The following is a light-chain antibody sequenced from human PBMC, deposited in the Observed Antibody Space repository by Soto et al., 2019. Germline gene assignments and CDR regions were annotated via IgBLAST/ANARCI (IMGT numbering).Light chain of an antibody. J-gene: IGKJ4*01. CDR3: KQSRSFPLT. CDR1: QDLDRW. V-gene: IGKV1-12*01. Sequence: DIQMTQSPSSLSASVGDRVTITCLASQDLDRWLAWYQQKPGKAPKVLIYAATTLRSGVPSRFSGSGSGTDFSLTISSLQPEDLATYYCKQSRSFPLTFGGGTKVDIK. CDR2: AAT.